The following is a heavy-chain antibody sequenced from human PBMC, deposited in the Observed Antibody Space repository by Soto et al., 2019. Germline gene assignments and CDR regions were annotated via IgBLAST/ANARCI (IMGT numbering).Heavy chain of an antibody. CDR2: IYPGDSDT. D-gene: IGHD1-26*01. Sequence: GESLKISCKGSGYSFTNYWIGWVRQMPGKGLEWMGIIYPGDSDTRYSPSFQGQVTISADKSISTAYLQWSSLKASDTAMYYCARRGSGSYPYYYGMDVWGQGTTVTVSS. CDR1: GYSFTNYW. J-gene: IGHJ6*02. CDR3: ARRGSGSYPYYYGMDV. V-gene: IGHV5-51*01.